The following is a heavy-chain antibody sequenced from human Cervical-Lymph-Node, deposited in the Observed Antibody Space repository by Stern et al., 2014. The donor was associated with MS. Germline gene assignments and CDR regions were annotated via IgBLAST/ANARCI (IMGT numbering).Heavy chain of an antibody. CDR3: ARQGNYHDSHAFDI. D-gene: IGHD3-22*01. J-gene: IGHJ3*02. CDR1: GYSFSSHW. V-gene: IGHV5-51*01. Sequence: VQLVQSGAEVKKSGESLKISCKGAGYSFSSHWIAWVRQKPGKGLEWMGIIYPGDSDTRHSPSFQGHVSISVDKSSSTAYLQWSSLTDSDTAIYYCARQGNYHDSHAFDICGQGTMVIVSS. CDR2: IYPGDSDT.